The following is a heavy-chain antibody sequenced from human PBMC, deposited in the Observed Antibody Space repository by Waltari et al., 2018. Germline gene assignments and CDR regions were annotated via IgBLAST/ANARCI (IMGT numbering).Heavy chain of an antibody. CDR2: IKPNSGDT. D-gene: IGHD4-17*01. Sequence: QVHLVQSGAEVKKPGASVKVSCKASGYTFTGYYIQWVLRAPGQGLEWMGRIKPNSGDTNYAQKFQGRVTLTRDTSINTAYMELSSLKSDDTAVYYCARDLGSDYGNRDYWGQGTLVTVPS. J-gene: IGHJ4*02. V-gene: IGHV1-2*06. CDR1: GYTFTGYY. CDR3: ARDLGSDYGNRDY.